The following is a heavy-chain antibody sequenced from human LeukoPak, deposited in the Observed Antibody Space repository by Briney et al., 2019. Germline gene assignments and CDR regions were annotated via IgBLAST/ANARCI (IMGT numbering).Heavy chain of an antibody. CDR2: IKQDGSEK. V-gene: IGHV3-7*01. Sequence: GGSLRLSCAASGFTFSSYWMSWVRQAPGKELEWVANIKQDGSEKYYVDSVKGRFTISRDNAKNSLYLQMNSLRAEDTAVYYCARRGYCSSTSCPGFDYWGQGTLVTVSS. J-gene: IGHJ4*02. CDR1: GFTFSSYW. CDR3: ARRGYCSSTSCPGFDY. D-gene: IGHD2-2*01.